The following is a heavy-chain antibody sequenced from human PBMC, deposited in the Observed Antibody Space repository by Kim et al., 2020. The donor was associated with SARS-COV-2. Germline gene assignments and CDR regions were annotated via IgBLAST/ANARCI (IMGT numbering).Heavy chain of an antibody. Sequence: ASVKVSCKTSGFPSTDYFIHWMRQAPGQGLEWMGQINLKTGDTKYLEKFQGRLTMTRDTSINTAYMDVSRLTSGDTAAYYCARDLAGDVGSFFDYWGQGSLVTVSS. CDR3: ARDLAGDVGSFFDY. V-gene: IGHV1-2*06. CDR1: GFPSTDYF. CDR2: INLKTGDT. J-gene: IGHJ4*02. D-gene: IGHD3-10*01.